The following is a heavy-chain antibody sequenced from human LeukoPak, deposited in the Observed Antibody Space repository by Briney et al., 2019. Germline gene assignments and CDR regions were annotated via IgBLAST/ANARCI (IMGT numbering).Heavy chain of an antibody. CDR1: GFTFSSYA. CDR3: AKDQAYDSSGYYLDY. CDR2: ISGSGGST. D-gene: IGHD3-22*01. V-gene: IGHV3-23*01. J-gene: IGHJ4*02. Sequence: GGSLRLSCAASGFTFSSYAMSWVRQAPGKGPEWVSAISGSGGSTYYADSVKGRFTISRDNSKNTLYLQMNSLRAEDTAVYYCAKDQAYDSSGYYLDYWGQGTLVTVSS.